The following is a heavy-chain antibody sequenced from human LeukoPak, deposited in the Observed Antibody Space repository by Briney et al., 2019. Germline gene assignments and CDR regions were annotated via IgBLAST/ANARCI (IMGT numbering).Heavy chain of an antibody. CDR2: INHSGST. J-gene: IGHJ5*02. CDR1: GGSFSVYH. V-gene: IGHV4-34*01. D-gene: IGHD6-19*01. CDR3: ARDSVVAGGGWFDP. Sequence: SETLSLTCAVYGGSFSVYHWSWIRQPPGKGLEWIGEINHSGSTNYIPSPKSRVTISVDTSKNQFSLKLSSVTAADTAVYYCARDSVVAGGGWFDPWGQGTLVTVSS.